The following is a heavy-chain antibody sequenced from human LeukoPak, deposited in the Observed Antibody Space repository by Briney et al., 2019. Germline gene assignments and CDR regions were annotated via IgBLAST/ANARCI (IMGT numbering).Heavy chain of an antibody. J-gene: IGHJ5*02. CDR3: ARGGYGDYGWFDP. CDR2: MFHSGSS. V-gene: IGHV4-38-2*02. CDR1: GYSISSGYY. D-gene: IGHD4-17*01. Sequence: PSETLSLTCTVSGYSISSGYYWGWIRQPPGKGLEWIGSMFHSGSSYYNPSLKSRVTISVDTSKNQFSLKLSSVTAADTAVYYCARGGYGDYGWFDPWGQGTLVTVSS.